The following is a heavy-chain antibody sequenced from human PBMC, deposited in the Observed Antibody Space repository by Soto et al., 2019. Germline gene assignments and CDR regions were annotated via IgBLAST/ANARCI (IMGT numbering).Heavy chain of an antibody. J-gene: IGHJ3*02. D-gene: IGHD6-19*01. V-gene: IGHV3-48*01. CDR3: ARGTGYGSGRYRGAFDI. Sequence: GGSLRLSCAASGFTFSSYSMNWVRQAPGKGLEWVSYISSSSSTIYYADSVKGRFTISRDNAKNSLYLQMNSLRAEDTAGYYCARGTGYGSGRYRGAFDIWGQGTMVTVSS. CDR1: GFTFSSYS. CDR2: ISSSSSTI.